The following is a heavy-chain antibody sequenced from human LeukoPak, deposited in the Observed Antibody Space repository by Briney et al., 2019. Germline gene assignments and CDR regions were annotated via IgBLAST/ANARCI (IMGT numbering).Heavy chain of an antibody. Sequence: GGSLRLSCAASGFTVDSNYLSWVRQAPGKGLEWVSTIYTGGNTYYAASVKGRSTISRDFSKSTLCLQMNSLRAEDTAVYYCAKQLGYCSDGSCYFPYWGQGTLVTVSS. CDR2: IYTGGNT. CDR1: GFTVDSNY. V-gene: IGHV3-53*01. CDR3: AKQLGYCSDGSCYFPY. D-gene: IGHD2-15*01. J-gene: IGHJ4*02.